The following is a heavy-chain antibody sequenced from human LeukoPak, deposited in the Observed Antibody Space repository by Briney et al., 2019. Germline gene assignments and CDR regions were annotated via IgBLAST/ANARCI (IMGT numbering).Heavy chain of an antibody. CDR3: ARGYCSSTSCYTNGWFDP. CDR2: IYHSGST. V-gene: IGHV4-38-2*02. J-gene: IGHJ5*02. CDR1: GYSISSGYY. Sequence: SETLSLTCTVSGYSISSGYYWGWIRQPPGKGLEWIGSIYHSGSTYHNPSLKSRVTISVDTSKNQFSLKLSSVTAADTAVYYCARGYCSSTSCYTNGWFDPWGQGTLVTVSS. D-gene: IGHD2-2*02.